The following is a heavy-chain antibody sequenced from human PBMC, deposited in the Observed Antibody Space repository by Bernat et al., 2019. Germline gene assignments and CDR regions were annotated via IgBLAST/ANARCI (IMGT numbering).Heavy chain of an antibody. J-gene: IGHJ5*02. CDR3: ARPGASGTYYDNWVDP. CDR2: ISGTSTYT. Sequence: QVQLVESGGGLVKPGGSLRLSCAASGFIFSDYYMNWIRQAPGKGLEWVSYISGTSTYTNYADSVKGRFTISRDNAKNSLYLQMNSLRAEDTAVYYCARPGASGTYYDNWVDPWGQGTLVTVSS. D-gene: IGHD3-10*01. V-gene: IGHV3-11*06. CDR1: GFIFSDYY.